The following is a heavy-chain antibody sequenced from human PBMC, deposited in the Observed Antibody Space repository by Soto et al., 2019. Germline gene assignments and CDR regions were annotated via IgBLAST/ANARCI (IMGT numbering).Heavy chain of an antibody. Sequence: SETLSLTCTVSGGSISSGGYYWSWIRQHPGKGLEWIGYIYDSGSSYYNPSLKSRVTISVDTPKNQFSLKLSSVIAADTAVYYCARVGGSGSVYYGVDVWGQGTTVTVSS. CDR3: ARVGGSGSVYYGVDV. D-gene: IGHD3-10*01. CDR1: GGSISSGGYY. CDR2: IYDSGSS. V-gene: IGHV4-31*03. J-gene: IGHJ6*02.